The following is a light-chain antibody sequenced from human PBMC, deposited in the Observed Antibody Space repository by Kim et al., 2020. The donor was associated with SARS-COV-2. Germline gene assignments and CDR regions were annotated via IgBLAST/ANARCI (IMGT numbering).Light chain of an antibody. CDR3: SSYTGSVV. CDR1: SSDVGSNNY. CDR2: DVT. Sequence: PGQSITISCTGTSSDVGSNNYVSWYQHHPGKAPKVIMYDVTRRPSGISNRFSGSKSGNTASLTISGLQADDEANYFCSSYTGSVVFGGGTQLTVL. V-gene: IGLV2-14*03. J-gene: IGLJ3*02.